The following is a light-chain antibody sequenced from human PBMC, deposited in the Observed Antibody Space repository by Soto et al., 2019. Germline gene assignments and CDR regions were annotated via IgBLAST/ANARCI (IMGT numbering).Light chain of an antibody. J-gene: IGLJ3*02. CDR3: SSYTSSSTLE. Sequence: SVLTQPASVSGSPGQSITISCPGTSSDVGGYNYVSWYQQHPGKAPKLMIYDVSNRPSGVSNRFSGSKSGNTASLTISGLQAEDGADYYCSSYTSSSTLEFGGGTQLTVL. CDR1: SSDVGGYNY. V-gene: IGLV2-14*01. CDR2: DVS.